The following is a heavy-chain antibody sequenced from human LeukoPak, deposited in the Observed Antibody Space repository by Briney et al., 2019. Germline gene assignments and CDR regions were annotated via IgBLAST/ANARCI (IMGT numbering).Heavy chain of an antibody. D-gene: IGHD4/OR15-4a*01. CDR2: IYSGGNT. CDR3: ARRSTITAPLDY. J-gene: IGHJ4*02. CDR1: GFTVSSNY. V-gene: IGHV3-66*04. Sequence: GGSLRLSCAASGFTVSSNYMTWVRQAPGKGLEWVSVIYSGGNTYYADSVKGRFTISRDNSKNTVYLQMNSLRADDTAVYYCARRSTITAPLDYWGQGTLVTVSS.